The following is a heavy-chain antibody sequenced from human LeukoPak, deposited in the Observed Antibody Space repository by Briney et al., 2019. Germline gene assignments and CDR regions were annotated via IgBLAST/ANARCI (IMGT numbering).Heavy chain of an antibody. D-gene: IGHD6-19*01. V-gene: IGHV3-11*06. CDR3: AKRDSSGSYYFDK. CDR1: GFTFSDYY. J-gene: IGHJ4*02. CDR2: ISSSSSYT. Sequence: PGGSLRLSCAASGFTFSDYYMGWIRQAPGKGLEWVSYISSSSSYTNYADSVKGRFTISRDNAKNSLYLQMNSLRADDTAVYFCAKRDSSGSYYFDKWGQGTLVTVSS.